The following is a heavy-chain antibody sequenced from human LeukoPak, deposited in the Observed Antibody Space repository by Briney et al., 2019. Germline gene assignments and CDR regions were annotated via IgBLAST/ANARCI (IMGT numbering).Heavy chain of an antibody. Sequence: PSETLSLTCTVSGGSISSGGYYWSWIRQHPGKGLEWIGYIYYSGSTYYNPSLKSRVTISVDTSKNQFSLKLSSVTAADTAVYYCARGGLYVWGSYRYGPVHYFDYWGQGTLVTVSS. CDR3: ARGGLYVWGSYRYGPVHYFDY. CDR1: GGSISSGGYY. CDR2: IYYSGST. D-gene: IGHD3-16*02. J-gene: IGHJ4*02. V-gene: IGHV4-31*03.